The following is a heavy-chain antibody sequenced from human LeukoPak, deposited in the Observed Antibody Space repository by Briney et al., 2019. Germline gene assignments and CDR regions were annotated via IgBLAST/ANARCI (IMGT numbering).Heavy chain of an antibody. CDR1: GFTFSSSA. CDR2: ISGSGGST. Sequence: GGSLRLSCAASGFTFSSSAMSWVRQAPGKGLEWVSGISGSGGSTNYADSVKGRFTISRDNSKNTQYLQMNSLRAEDTAVYYCANGGLWLPTRSDWGQGTRVTVSS. D-gene: IGHD5-18*01. J-gene: IGHJ4*02. CDR3: ANGGLWLPTRSD. V-gene: IGHV3-23*01.